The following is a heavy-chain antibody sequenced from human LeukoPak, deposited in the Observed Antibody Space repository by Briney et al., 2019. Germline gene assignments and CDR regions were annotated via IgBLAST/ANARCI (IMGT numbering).Heavy chain of an antibody. CDR2: IFSNDEK. CDR1: GFSLSNARMG. V-gene: IGHV2-26*01. J-gene: IGHJ3*02. D-gene: IGHD3-3*01. Sequence: SGPTLVNPTETLTLTCTVSGFSLSNARMGASWIRQPPGEALEWLAHIFSNDEKSYSTSLKSRLTISKDTSKSQVVLTMTNMDPVDTATYYCARGYYDFWSGYPRGAFDIWGQGTMVTVSS. CDR3: ARGYYDFWSGYPRGAFDI.